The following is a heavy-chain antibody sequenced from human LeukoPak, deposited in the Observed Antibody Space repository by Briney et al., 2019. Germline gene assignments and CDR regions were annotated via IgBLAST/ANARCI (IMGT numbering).Heavy chain of an antibody. D-gene: IGHD5-18*01. V-gene: IGHV4-59*04. CDR1: GGSISSYY. Sequence: SETLSLTCTVSGGSISSYYWSWIRQPPGKGLEWIGSIYHRGSTYYNPSLKSRVTISLDTSKNQFSLKLSSVTAADTAVYYCARQRRYSYAPPNWFDPWGQGTLVTVSS. CDR2: IYHRGST. CDR3: ARQRRYSYAPPNWFDP. J-gene: IGHJ5*02.